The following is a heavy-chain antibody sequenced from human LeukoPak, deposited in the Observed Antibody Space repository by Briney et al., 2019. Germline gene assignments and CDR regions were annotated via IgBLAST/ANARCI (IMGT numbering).Heavy chain of an antibody. D-gene: IGHD5-12*01. CDR3: ARGPNSGYGRFDY. J-gene: IGHJ4*02. V-gene: IGHV4-59*01. Sequence: PSETPSLTCSVSGGSISGYYWSWLRQPPGRGLEWIGYFYYSGSTTYNPSLKGRVTISVDTSENHFSLKLSSVTAADTAVYYCARGPNSGYGRFDYWGQGTLVTVSS. CDR1: GGSISGYY. CDR2: FYYSGST.